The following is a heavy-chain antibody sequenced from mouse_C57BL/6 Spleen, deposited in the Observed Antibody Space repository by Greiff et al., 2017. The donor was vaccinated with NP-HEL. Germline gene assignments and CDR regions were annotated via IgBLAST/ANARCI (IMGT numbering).Heavy chain of an antibody. V-gene: IGHV3-6*01. CDR2: ISYDGSN. CDR1: GYSITSGYY. J-gene: IGHJ3*01. Sequence: EVQRVESGPGLVKPSQSLSLTCSVTGYSITSGYYWNWIRQFPGNKLEWMGYISYDGSNNYNPSLKNRISITRDTSKNQFFLKLNSVTTEDTATYYCARDNETAWFAYWGQGTLVTVSA. D-gene: IGHD4-1*01. CDR3: ARDNETAWFAY.